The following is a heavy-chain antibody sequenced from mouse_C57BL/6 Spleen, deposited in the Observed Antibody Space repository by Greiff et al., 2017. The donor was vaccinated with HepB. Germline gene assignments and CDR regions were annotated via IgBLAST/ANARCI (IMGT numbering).Heavy chain of an antibody. CDR3: ARASTTVVEKTYFDY. J-gene: IGHJ2*01. Sequence: QVQLQQPGAELVMPGASVKLSCKASGYTFTSYWMHWVKQRPGQGLEWIGEIDPSDSYTNYNQKFKGKSTLTVDKSSSTAYMQLSSLTSEDSAVSYCARASTTVVEKTYFDYWGQGTTVTVS. V-gene: IGHV1-69*01. CDR2: IDPSDSYT. D-gene: IGHD1-1*01. CDR1: GYTFTSYW.